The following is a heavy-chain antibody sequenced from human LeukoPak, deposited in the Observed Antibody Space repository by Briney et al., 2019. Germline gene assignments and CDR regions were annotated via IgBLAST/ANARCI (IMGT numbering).Heavy chain of an antibody. Sequence: ASVKVSCKASGGTLSSYAISWVRQAPGQGLEWMGGIIPIFGTANYAQKFQGRVTITADKSTSTAYMELSSLRSEDTAVYYCARGWLGMTTVTTSGGGDYYYGMDVWGKGTTVTVSS. D-gene: IGHD4-17*01. CDR2: IIPIFGTA. CDR1: GGTLSSYA. V-gene: IGHV1-69*06. J-gene: IGHJ6*04. CDR3: ARGWLGMTTVTTSGGGDYYYGMDV.